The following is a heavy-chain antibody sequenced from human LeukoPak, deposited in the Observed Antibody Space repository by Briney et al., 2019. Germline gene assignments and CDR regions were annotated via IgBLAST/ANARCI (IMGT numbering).Heavy chain of an antibody. CDR1: GFTFDDYA. D-gene: IGHD1-26*01. CDR3: AKDILVGGSYQSPFDY. CDR2: ISWNSGSI. J-gene: IGHJ4*02. Sequence: GGSLRLSCAASGFTFDDYAMHWVRQAPGKGLEWVSGISWNSGSIGYADSVKGRFTISRDNAKNSLYLQMNSLRAEDTALYYCAKDILVGGSYQSPFDYWGQRTLVTDSS. V-gene: IGHV3-9*01.